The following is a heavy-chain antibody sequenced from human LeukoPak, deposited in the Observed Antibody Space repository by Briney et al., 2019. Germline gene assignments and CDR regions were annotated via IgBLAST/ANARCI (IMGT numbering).Heavy chain of an antibody. CDR3: AKAPSPLWGAFDI. CDR1: GFTFSSYG. Sequence: GGSLRLSCAASGFTFSSYGMHWVRQAPGKGLEWVAVISYDGSNKYYADSVKGRFTISRDNSKNTLYLQMNSLRAEDTAVYYCAKAPSPLWGAFDIWGQGTMVTVSS. J-gene: IGHJ3*02. CDR2: ISYDGSNK. V-gene: IGHV3-30*18. D-gene: IGHD3-16*01.